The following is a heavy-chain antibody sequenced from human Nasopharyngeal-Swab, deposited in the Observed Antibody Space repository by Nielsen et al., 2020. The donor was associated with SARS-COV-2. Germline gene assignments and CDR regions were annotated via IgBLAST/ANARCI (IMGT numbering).Heavy chain of an antibody. D-gene: IGHD2-15*01. J-gene: IGHJ4*02. CDR1: GFTFSSYE. CDR2: ISSSGSTI. CDR3: ARDTCSGGSCYTDY. V-gene: IGHV3-48*03. Sequence: GGSLRLSCAASGFTFSSYEMNWVRQAPGKGLEWVSYISSSGSTIYYADSVKGRFTISRDNAKNSLYLQMNSLGAEDTAVYYCARDTCSGGSCYTDYWGQGTLVTVSS.